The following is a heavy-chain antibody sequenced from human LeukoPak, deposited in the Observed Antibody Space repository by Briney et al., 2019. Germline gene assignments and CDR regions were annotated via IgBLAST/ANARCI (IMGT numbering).Heavy chain of an antibody. J-gene: IGHJ4*02. CDR3: ARAGTTGDFDY. Sequence: GGSLRLSCAASGFAVSSNYMSWVRQAPGKGLEWVSVIYSGGSTYYADSVKGRFTISRDNSKNTLYLQMNSLRAEDTAVYYCARAGTTGDFDYWGQGTLVTVSS. CDR2: IYSGGST. V-gene: IGHV3-53*01. CDR1: GFAVSSNY. D-gene: IGHD4-11*01.